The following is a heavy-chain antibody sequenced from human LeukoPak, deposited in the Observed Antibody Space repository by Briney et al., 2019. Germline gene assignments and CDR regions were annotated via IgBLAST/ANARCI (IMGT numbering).Heavy chain of an antibody. CDR1: GGSISSSSYY. J-gene: IGHJ3*02. Sequence: SETLSLTCTVSGGSISSSSYYWGWIRQPPGKGLEWIGSIYYSGSTYYNPSLKSRVTISVDTSKNQFSLKLSSVTAADTAVYYCARAPAGVVSGYAFDIWGQGTMVTVS. D-gene: IGHD6-13*01. CDR2: IYYSGST. V-gene: IGHV4-39*07. CDR3: ARAPAGVVSGYAFDI.